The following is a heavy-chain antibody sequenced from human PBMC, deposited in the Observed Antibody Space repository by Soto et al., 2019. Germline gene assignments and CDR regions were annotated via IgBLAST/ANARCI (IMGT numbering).Heavy chain of an antibody. CDR3: ARVSYRARMYSSSSKWFDP. CDR2: IYSGGST. J-gene: IGHJ5*02. CDR1: GFTVSSNY. Sequence: GGSLRLSCAASGFTVSSNYMSWVRQAPGKGLEWVSVIYSGGSTYYADSVKGRFTISRDNSKNTLYLQMNSLRAEDTAVYYCARVSYRARMYSSSSKWFDPWGQGTLVPVSS. V-gene: IGHV3-53*01. D-gene: IGHD6-6*01.